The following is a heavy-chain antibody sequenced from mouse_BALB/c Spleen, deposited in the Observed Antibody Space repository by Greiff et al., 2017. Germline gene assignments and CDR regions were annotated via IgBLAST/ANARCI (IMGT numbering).Heavy chain of an antibody. CDR2: IYPGGGYT. CDR3: ARSLLLRGGDY. J-gene: IGHJ2*01. V-gene: IGHV1-63*02. Sequence: QVQLQQSGAELVRPGTSVKISCKASGYTFTNYWLGWVKQRPGHGLEWIGDIYPGGGYTNYNEKFKGKATLTADTSSSTAYMQLSSLTSEDSAVYFCARSLLLRGGDYWGQGTTLTVSS. CDR1: GYTFTNYW. D-gene: IGHD1-1*01.